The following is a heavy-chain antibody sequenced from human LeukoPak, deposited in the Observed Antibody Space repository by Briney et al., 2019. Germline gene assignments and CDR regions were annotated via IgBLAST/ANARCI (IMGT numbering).Heavy chain of an antibody. D-gene: IGHD1-1*01. J-gene: IGHJ4*03. Sequence: SETLSLTCAVSGGSFSGFFWNWIRQSPEKGLEWIGEINNNGNTNYNPSLKSRVAVSIDTSKNQFSLKVTSLTAADTAVYYCARGPTISETGYFDYWGQGTLVTVSS. CDR1: GGSFSGFF. CDR3: ARGPTISETGYFDY. V-gene: IGHV4-34*01. CDR2: INNNGNT.